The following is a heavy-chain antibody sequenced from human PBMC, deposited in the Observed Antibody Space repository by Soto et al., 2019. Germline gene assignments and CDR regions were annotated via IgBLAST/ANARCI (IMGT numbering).Heavy chain of an antibody. D-gene: IGHD6-19*01. Sequence: SETLSLTCTVSGGSISSYYWSWIRQPPGKGLEWIGYIYYRGSTNYNPSLKSRVTISVDMSKNQFSLKLTSVTAADTAVYYCASSNPDDGGCFDYWGQGTLVTVSS. CDR2: IYYRGST. J-gene: IGHJ4*02. CDR3: ASSNPDDGGCFDY. V-gene: IGHV4-59*12. CDR1: GGSISSYY.